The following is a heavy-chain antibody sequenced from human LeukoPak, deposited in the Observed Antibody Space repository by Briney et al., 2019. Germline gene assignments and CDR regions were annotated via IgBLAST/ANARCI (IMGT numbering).Heavy chain of an antibody. CDR2: INHSGST. CDR1: GGSFSGYY. J-gene: IGHJ5*02. V-gene: IGHV4-34*01. Sequence: SETLSLTCAVYGGSFSGYYWSWIRQPPGEGLEWIGEINHSGSTNYNPSLKSRVTISVDTSKNQFSLKLSSVTAADTAVYYCARGYYYYGSGSYHNWFDPWGQGTLVTVSS. CDR3: ARGYYYYGSGSYHNWFDP. D-gene: IGHD3-10*01.